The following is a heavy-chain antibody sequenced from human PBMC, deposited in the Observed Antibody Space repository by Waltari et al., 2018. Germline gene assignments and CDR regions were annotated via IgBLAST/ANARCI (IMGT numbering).Heavy chain of an antibody. CDR2: INYDGVGT. D-gene: IGHD1-26*01. V-gene: IGHV3-7*03. CDR1: GFSLSAHW. CDR3: ARGSASDVRFWDV. J-gene: IGHJ4*02. Sequence: EVPLLESGGGLVQPGGSLRLSCAASGFSLSAHWMTGVRRAPGKGVGWGANINYDGVGTDHVDSVNGRFPISRDNAKNSLYLQMNSGTGEDTAIYYCARGSASDVRFWDVWGQGTMVTVSS.